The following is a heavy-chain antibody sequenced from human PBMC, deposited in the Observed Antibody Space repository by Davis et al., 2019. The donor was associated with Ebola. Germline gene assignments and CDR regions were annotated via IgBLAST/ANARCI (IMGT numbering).Heavy chain of an antibody. CDR3: AREKSGSESTGWFDP. Sequence: ASVKVSCKASGYTFTGYYMHWVRQAPGQGLEWMGWINPNSGGTNYAQKFQGRVTMTRDTSISTAYMELSRLRSDDTAVYYCAREKSGSESTGWFDPWGQGTLVTVSS. D-gene: IGHD1-26*01. J-gene: IGHJ5*02. CDR1: GYTFTGYY. CDR2: INPNSGGT. V-gene: IGHV1-2*02.